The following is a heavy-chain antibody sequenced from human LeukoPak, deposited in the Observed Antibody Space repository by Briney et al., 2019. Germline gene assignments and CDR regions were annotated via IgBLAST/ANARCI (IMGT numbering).Heavy chain of an antibody. CDR3: ARGEVATITAFDY. V-gene: IGHV3-48*01. Sequence: GGSLRLSCAASGFTFSSYSMNWVRQAPGKGLEWVSYISSSSSTIYYADSVKGRFTISRDNAKNSLYLQMNSLRAEDTAVYYCARGEVATITAFDYWGQGTLVTVSS. CDR1: GFTFSSYS. J-gene: IGHJ4*02. CDR2: ISSSSSTI. D-gene: IGHD5-12*01.